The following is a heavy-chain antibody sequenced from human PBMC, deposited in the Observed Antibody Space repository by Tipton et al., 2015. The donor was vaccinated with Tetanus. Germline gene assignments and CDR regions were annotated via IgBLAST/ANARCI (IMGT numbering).Heavy chain of an antibody. CDR3: ARVGDGDYGGGDYYGMDG. Sequence: QLVQSGAEVKKPGSSVKVSCKASGGTFSSYAISWVRQAPGQGLEWMGGIIPIFGTANYAQKFQGRVTITADESTSTAYMELSSRRSEDTAGYYCARVGDGDYGGGDYYGMDGWGQGTSFTVAS. CDR1: GGTFSSYA. D-gene: IGHD4-17*01. V-gene: IGHV1-69*01. CDR2: IIPIFGTA. J-gene: IGHJ6*02.